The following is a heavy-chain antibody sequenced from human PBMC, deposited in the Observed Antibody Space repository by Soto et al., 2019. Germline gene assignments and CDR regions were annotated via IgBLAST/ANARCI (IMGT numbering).Heavy chain of an antibody. CDR2: INSDGSVS. D-gene: IGHD2-15*01. Sequence: EVKLVESVGGLVQPGGSLRLSCAASGFTFSNYWMYWVRQAPGQGLVWVSRINSDGSVSRYADSVKGRLTISRDNVKNTLYLQMNSLRVEDTAVYYCARGDCVGGSCYSLAGSFYYYMDVWGKGTTVTVFS. V-gene: IGHV3-74*01. CDR3: ARGDCVGGSCYSLAGSFYYYMDV. J-gene: IGHJ6*03. CDR1: GFTFSNYW.